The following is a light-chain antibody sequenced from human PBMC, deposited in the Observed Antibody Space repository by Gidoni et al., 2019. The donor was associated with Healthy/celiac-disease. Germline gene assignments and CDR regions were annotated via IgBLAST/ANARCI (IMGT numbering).Light chain of an antibody. V-gene: IGLV1-47*01. CDR2: RNN. Sequence: QSVLTQPPSASGPPGQRVTISCSGSSSNIGSNYVYWYQQLPGTAPKLRIYRNNQRPSGVPDRFSGSKSGTSASLAISGLRSEDEADYYCAAWDDSLSGPVVFGGGTKLTVL. J-gene: IGLJ2*01. CDR3: AAWDDSLSGPVV. CDR1: SSNIGSNY.